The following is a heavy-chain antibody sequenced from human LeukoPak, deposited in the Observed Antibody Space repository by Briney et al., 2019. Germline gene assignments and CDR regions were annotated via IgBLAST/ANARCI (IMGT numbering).Heavy chain of an antibody. Sequence: SVKVSCKASGGTFSSYAISWVRQAPGQGLEWMGRIIPILGIANYAQKFQGRVTITADKSTSTAYMELSSLRSEDTAVYYCARALEDTYYYDSSGAFDIWGQGTMVTVSS. D-gene: IGHD3-22*01. CDR2: IIPILGIA. V-gene: IGHV1-69*04. J-gene: IGHJ3*02. CDR3: ARALEDTYYYDSSGAFDI. CDR1: GGTFSSYA.